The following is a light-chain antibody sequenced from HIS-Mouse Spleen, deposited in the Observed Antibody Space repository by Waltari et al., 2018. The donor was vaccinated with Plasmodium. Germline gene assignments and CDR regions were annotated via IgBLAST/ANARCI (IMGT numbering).Light chain of an antibody. V-gene: IGKV3-15*01. CDR1: QSVSSN. CDR2: GAS. CDR3: QQYNNWSFT. Sequence: EIVMTQSPATLSVSPGERATLSCRASQSVSSNFAWYQQKPGQAPRLLIYGASTRATGIPARFSGSGSATEFTLTISSLQSEDFAVYYCQQYNNWSFTFGPGTKVDIK. J-gene: IGKJ3*01.